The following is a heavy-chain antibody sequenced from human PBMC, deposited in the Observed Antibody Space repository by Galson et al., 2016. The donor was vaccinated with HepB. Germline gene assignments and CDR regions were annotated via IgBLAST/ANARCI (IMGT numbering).Heavy chain of an antibody. CDR3: ARVRVGMDV. CDR2: LYDSGST. Sequence: ETLSLTCTVSGGSISSFYWSWIRQPPGKGLEWIGFLYDSGSTNYNPSLQSRVTISVDTSKNQFSLKLRSVTAADTAVYYCARVRVGMDVWGQGTTVTVSS. J-gene: IGHJ6*02. V-gene: IGHV4-59*01. CDR1: GGSISSFY.